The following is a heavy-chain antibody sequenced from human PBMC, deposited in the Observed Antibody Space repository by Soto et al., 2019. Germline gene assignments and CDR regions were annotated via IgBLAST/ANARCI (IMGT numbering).Heavy chain of an antibody. CDR1: GGSISSSSYY. D-gene: IGHD1-26*01. CDR2: IYYSGST. V-gene: IGHV4-39*01. J-gene: IGHJ6*02. CDR3: ACPMGATDSSYYGMDV. Sequence: SETLSLTCTVSGGSISSSSYYWGWIRQPPGKGLEWIGSIYYSGSTYYNPSLKSRVTISVDTSKNQFSLKLSSVTAADTAVYYCACPMGATDSSYYGMDVWGQGTTVTVSS.